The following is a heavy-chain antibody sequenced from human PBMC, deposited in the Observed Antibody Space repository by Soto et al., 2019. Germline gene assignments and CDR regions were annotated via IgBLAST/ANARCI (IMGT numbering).Heavy chain of an antibody. CDR1: GFTFSDYY. V-gene: IGHV3-11*06. D-gene: IGHD3-10*01. Sequence: GGSLRLSCAASGFTFSDYYMSWIRQAPGKGLEWVSYISSSSSYTNYADSVKGRFTISRDNAKNSLYLQMNSLRAEDTAVYYCARDSSLYYYGSGSGYGMDVWGQGTTVTVSS. CDR2: ISSSSSYT. CDR3: ARDSSLYYYGSGSGYGMDV. J-gene: IGHJ6*02.